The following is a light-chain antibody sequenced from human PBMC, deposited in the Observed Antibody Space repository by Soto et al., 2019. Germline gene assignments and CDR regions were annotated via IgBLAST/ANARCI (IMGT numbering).Light chain of an antibody. V-gene: IGLV2-8*01. Sequence: QSALTQPPSASGSPGQSVTISCTGTSSDVGGYNYVSWYQQHPGKAPKLIIYEVRERPSGVPDRFSGSKSGNTASLTVSGLQAEDEADYYCCSFTSGNTAYVFGTGTKLTVL. CDR2: EVR. CDR1: SSDVGGYNY. J-gene: IGLJ1*01. CDR3: CSFTSGNTAYV.